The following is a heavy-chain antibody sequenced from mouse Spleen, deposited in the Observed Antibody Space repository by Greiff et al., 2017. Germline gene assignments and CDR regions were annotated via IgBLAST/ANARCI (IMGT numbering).Heavy chain of an antibody. J-gene: IGHJ2*01. CDR3: AREDPHFDY. CDR1: GYTFTSYG. V-gene: IGHV1-81*01. CDR2: IYPRSGNT. Sequence: QVHVKQSGAELARPGASVKLSCKASGYTFTSYGISWVKQRTGQGLEWIGEIYPRSGNTYYNEKFKGKATLTADKSSSTAYMELRSLTSEDSAVYFCAREDPHFDYWGQGTTLTVSS.